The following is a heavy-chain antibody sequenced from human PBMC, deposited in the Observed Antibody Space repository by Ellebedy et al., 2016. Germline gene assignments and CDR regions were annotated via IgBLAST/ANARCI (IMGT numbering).Heavy chain of an antibody. V-gene: IGHV4-59*01. J-gene: IGHJ4*02. CDR1: GITFTNAW. CDR3: ARDAGVRDGYNYFDY. CDR2: IYYSGST. D-gene: IGHD5-24*01. Sequence: GSLRLSXAASGITFTNAWMSWFRQAPGKGLEWIGYIYYSGSTNYNPSLKSRVTISVDTSKNQFSLKLSSVTAADTAVYYCARDAGVRDGYNYFDYWGQGTLVTVSS.